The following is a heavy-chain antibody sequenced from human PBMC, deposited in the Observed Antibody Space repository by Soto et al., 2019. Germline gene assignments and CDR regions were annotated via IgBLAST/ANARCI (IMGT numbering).Heavy chain of an antibody. J-gene: IGHJ4*02. Sequence: EVQLVESGGGLVKPGGSLRLSCAASGFTFSSYSMNWVRQAPGKGLEWVSSISSSSSYIYYADSVKGRFTISRDNAKNSLYLQMNSLRAEDTAVYYCARRSRMIVVVSSASFFDYWGQGTLVTVSS. CDR1: GFTFSSYS. D-gene: IGHD3-22*01. CDR3: ARRSRMIVVVSSASFFDY. V-gene: IGHV3-21*01. CDR2: ISSSSSYI.